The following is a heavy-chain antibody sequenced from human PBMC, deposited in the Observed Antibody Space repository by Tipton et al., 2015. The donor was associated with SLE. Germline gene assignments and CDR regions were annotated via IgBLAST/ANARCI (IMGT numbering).Heavy chain of an antibody. CDR2: VFSSGTT. V-gene: IGHV4-31*03. Sequence: TLPLTCTVSSGSVSSGAYYWSWIRQHPGKGLEWIGYVFSSGTTYYNPSLQGRLSMSLDTSKNQLSLQLSSVTSADTAVYYCARYFYDSSGVCLFDLWGQGTLVTVSS. D-gene: IGHD3-22*01. J-gene: IGHJ4*02. CDR1: SGSVSSGAYY. CDR3: ARYFYDSSGVCLFDL.